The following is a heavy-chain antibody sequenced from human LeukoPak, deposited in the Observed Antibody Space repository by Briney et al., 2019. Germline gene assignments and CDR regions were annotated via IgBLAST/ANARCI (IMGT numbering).Heavy chain of an antibody. CDR3: AKDGDYYDSSGYLDYFDY. J-gene: IGHJ4*02. Sequence: GGSLRLSCAASGFTFSSYAMSWVRQAPGKGLEWVSAISGSGGSTYYADSVKGRVTISRDNSENTLYLQMNSLRAEDTAVYYCAKDGDYYDSSGYLDYFDYWGQGTLVTVSS. V-gene: IGHV3-23*01. CDR2: ISGSGGST. CDR1: GFTFSSYA. D-gene: IGHD3-22*01.